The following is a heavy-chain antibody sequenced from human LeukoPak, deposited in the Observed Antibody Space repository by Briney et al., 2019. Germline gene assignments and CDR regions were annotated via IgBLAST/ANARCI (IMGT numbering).Heavy chain of an antibody. J-gene: IGHJ6*02. CDR3: ARHVYGMDV. V-gene: IGHV4-34*01. CDR1: GGSFSGYY. Sequence: SETLSLTCAVYGGSFSGYYWSWIRQPPGKGLEWIGEINHSGSTNYNPSLKSRVTISVDTSKNQFSLKLSSVTAADTAVYYCARHVYGMDVWGQGTTVTVSS. CDR2: INHSGST.